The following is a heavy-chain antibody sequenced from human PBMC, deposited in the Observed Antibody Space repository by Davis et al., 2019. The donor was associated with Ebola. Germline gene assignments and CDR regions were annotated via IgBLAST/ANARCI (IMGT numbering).Heavy chain of an antibody. Sequence: GGSLRLSCTDSVITFSSYAMSWVRQAPGKGLEWVSAISGSGGSTYYADSVKGRFTISRDNAKNTLYLQKNSLRAEDTAVYYCARDKYYTIDVWGQGTSVTVS. V-gene: IGHV3-23*01. J-gene: IGHJ6*02. CDR2: ISGSGGST. D-gene: IGHD3-10*01. CDR1: VITFSSYA. CDR3: ARDKYYTIDV.